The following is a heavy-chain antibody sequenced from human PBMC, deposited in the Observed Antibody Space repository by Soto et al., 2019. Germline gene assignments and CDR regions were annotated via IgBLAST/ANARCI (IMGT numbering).Heavy chain of an antibody. CDR3: VSSWGDFRYFDS. J-gene: IGHJ4*02. Sequence: EVQLVESGGGLVQPGESLRLSCAASGFTFSDHYMDWVRQAPGKGLEWVGRIRKKANSYTTEYAASVKGRFTISRDDSKNSLYLQMNSLKTEDTALYDCVSSWGDFRYFDSWGQGTLVTVSS. CDR1: GFTFSDHY. D-gene: IGHD2-21*02. CDR2: IRKKANSYTT. V-gene: IGHV3-72*01.